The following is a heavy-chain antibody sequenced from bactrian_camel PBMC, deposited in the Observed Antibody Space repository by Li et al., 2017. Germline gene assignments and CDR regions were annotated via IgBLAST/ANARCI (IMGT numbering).Heavy chain of an antibody. CDR1: GYTSTTSC. CDR2: IDRDGRA. J-gene: IGHJ4*01. Sequence: HVQLVESGGGSVQAGESRRLSCVTSGYTSTTSCVAWVRQAPGKQREGVVSIDRDGRATYADSVKGRFTISRDDTSNTVTLQMNSLNAEDTGVYYCATGINNFYGQGTQVTVS. V-gene: IGHV3S53*01. D-gene: IGHD3*01.